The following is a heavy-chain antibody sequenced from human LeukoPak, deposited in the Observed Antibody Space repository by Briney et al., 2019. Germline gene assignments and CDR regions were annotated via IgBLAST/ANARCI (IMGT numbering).Heavy chain of an antibody. CDR1: GGSISSGDYY. Sequence: KTSETLSLTCTVSGGSISSGDYYWSWIRQPPGKGLEWIGYIYYSGSTYYNPSLKSRVTISVDTSKNQFSLKLSSVTAADTAVYYCARAGDSGYLWFDPWGQGTLVTVSS. D-gene: IGHD3-22*01. J-gene: IGHJ5*02. V-gene: IGHV4-30-4*01. CDR2: IYYSGST. CDR3: ARAGDSGYLWFDP.